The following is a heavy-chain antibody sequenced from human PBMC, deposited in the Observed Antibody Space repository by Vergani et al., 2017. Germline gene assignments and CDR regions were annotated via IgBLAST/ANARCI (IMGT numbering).Heavy chain of an antibody. Sequence: QVQLVQSGAEVKKPGASVKVSCKASGYTFTGYYIHWVRQAPGQGPEWMGWINPKTGGTKYPQKFQGRVTMTRNTSISTAYMELSSLRSEDTAVYYCARVRVPPNWFDPWGQGTLVTVSS. CDR3: ARVRVPPNWFDP. CDR2: INPKTGGT. J-gene: IGHJ5*02. CDR1: GYTFTGYY. D-gene: IGHD3-10*01. V-gene: IGHV1-2*02.